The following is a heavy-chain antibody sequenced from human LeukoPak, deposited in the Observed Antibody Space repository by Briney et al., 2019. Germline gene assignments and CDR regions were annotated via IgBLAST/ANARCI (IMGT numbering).Heavy chain of an antibody. D-gene: IGHD6-13*01. V-gene: IGHV3-33*06. CDR1: GFTFSSYS. CDR3: AKEGFGQLAYFDY. J-gene: IGHJ4*02. Sequence: GGSLRLSCAASGFTFSSYSMNWVRQAPGKGLEWVAVIWYDGSNKYYADSVKGRFTISRDNSKNTLYLQMNSLRAEDTAVYYCAKEGFGQLAYFDYWGQGTLVTVSS. CDR2: IWYDGSNK.